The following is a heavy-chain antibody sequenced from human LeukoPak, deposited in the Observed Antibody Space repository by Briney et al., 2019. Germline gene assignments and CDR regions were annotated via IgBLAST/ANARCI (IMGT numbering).Heavy chain of an antibody. Sequence: PGGSLRLSCAASGIIFSDFGMHWVRQAPGKGLEWMAIIWYDGSNKYYADSVKGQFTISRDNSQNTMYLQMNSLRAEDSAVYYCAKATCSGASCFSNSRDAFDVWGQGTMVTVSS. CDR2: IWYDGSNK. V-gene: IGHV3-33*06. CDR1: GIIFSDFG. CDR3: AKATCSGASCFSNSRDAFDV. J-gene: IGHJ3*01. D-gene: IGHD2-15*01.